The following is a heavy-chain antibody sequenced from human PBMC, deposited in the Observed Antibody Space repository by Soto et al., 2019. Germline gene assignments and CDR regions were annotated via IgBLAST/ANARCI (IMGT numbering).Heavy chain of an antibody. CDR1: GFTFSSYW. Sequence: GGSLRLSCAASGFTFSSYWMSWVRQAPGKGLEWVANIKQDGSEKYYVDSVKGRFTISRDNAKNSLYLQMSSLRAEDTAVYYCATDTAMVPSDYWGQGTLVTVSS. J-gene: IGHJ4*02. CDR2: IKQDGSEK. V-gene: IGHV3-7*04. D-gene: IGHD5-18*01. CDR3: ATDTAMVPSDY.